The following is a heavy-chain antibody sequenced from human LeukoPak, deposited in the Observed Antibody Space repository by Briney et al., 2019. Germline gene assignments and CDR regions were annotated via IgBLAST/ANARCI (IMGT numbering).Heavy chain of an antibody. CDR1: GFSFTTYA. D-gene: IGHD4-17*01. Sequence: GGSLRLSCAASGFSFTTYAMGWVRQVPGKGLEWVSSCGSGSTTYYAASVKGRFTISRDNAKNSVWLQMNSLRAEDTAVYHCGRGNGDYGGVDYWGQGTLVTVSS. V-gene: IGHV3-23*01. CDR2: SCGSGSTT. CDR3: GRGNGDYGGVDY. J-gene: IGHJ4*02.